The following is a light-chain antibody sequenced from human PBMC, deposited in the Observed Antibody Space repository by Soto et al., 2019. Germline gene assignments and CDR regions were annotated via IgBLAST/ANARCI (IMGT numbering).Light chain of an antibody. J-gene: IGKJ3*01. Sequence: DILMTQSPSSLSASVGDRVTISCRASQGIANYLAWYQQKPGKPPNLLIYGATTLQSGVPSRFSGSGSGTDFTLAIVGLQPDDVATYYCQKYNSAPFTFGPVTKVDI. V-gene: IGKV1-27*01. CDR3: QKYNSAPFT. CDR2: GAT. CDR1: QGIANY.